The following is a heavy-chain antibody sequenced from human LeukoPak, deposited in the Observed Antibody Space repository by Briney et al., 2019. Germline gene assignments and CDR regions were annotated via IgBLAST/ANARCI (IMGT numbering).Heavy chain of an antibody. D-gene: IGHD3-22*01. CDR1: GFTFSNYA. Sequence: GRSLRLSCAASGFTFSNYAMPWVRQAPGMGLEWVALISYDGSNKYYADSMKGRFTISTDNSKNTLYLQFNRLRAEDTAVTYCASAYYDDRSGYYVFGDYWGQGTLVTVSS. CDR2: ISYDGSNK. V-gene: IGHV3-30*04. J-gene: IGHJ4*02. CDR3: ASAYYDDRSGYYVFGDY.